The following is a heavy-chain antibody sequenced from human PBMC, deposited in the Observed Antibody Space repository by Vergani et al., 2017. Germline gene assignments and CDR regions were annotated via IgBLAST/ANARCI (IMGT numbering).Heavy chain of an antibody. J-gene: IGHJ5*02. Sequence: QLQLQESGPGLVKPSETLSLICTVSGGSINPSSSFWGWIRQSPGKGLEWIGSINYVGRTYYIPSLQSRATVFGDTSKNQFSLNLTSATAADTAVYYCARLSGIAAALGLFDPWGQGTLVTVSS. CDR3: ARLSGIAAALGLFDP. D-gene: IGHD6-13*01. CDR1: GGSINPSSSF. CDR2: INYVGRT. V-gene: IGHV4-39*01.